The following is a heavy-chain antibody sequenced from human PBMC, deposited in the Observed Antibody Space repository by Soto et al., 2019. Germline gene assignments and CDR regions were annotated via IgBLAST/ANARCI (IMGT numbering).Heavy chain of an antibody. D-gene: IGHD5-12*01. CDR1: GGSISSGAYY. CDR2: IYYSGNT. J-gene: IGHJ4*02. CDR3: ARESRDGFNSPFDY. Sequence: QVQLQESGPGLVKPSQTLSLTCTFSGGSISSGAYYWSWIRQHPGKGLEWIGYIYYSGNTYYTPSLKSRVTISVDTSKNQFYLKVSSVTAADTAVYYCARESRDGFNSPFDYWGQGTLVTVSS. V-gene: IGHV4-31*03.